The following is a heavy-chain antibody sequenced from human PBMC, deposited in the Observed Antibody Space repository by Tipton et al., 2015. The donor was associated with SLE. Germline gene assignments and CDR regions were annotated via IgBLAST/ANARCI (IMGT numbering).Heavy chain of an antibody. CDR2: IYTSGST. CDR3: ARGITFGGVIVNFDY. V-gene: IGHV4-4*08. D-gene: IGHD3-16*02. Sequence: TLSLTCTVSGGSIRSYYWCWIRQPPGKGLEWIGYIYTSGSTHYNPSLKSRVTISVDTSKNPFSLKLSSVTAADTAVYYCARGITFGGVIVNFDYWGQGTLVTVPS. CDR1: GGSIRSYY. J-gene: IGHJ4*02.